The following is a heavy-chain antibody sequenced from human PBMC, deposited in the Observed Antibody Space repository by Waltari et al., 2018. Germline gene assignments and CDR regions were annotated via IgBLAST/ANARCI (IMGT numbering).Heavy chain of an antibody. CDR3: AKGGCSSTSCLDY. CDR2: IRYDGSNK. J-gene: IGHJ4*02. V-gene: IGHV3-30*02. CDR1: GFTVSSNA. Sequence: QVQLVESGGWVVQHGGSLRLSGVASGFTVSSNAMYWVRQAPGKGLEWVAFIRYDGSNKYYTDSVKGRFTISRDNSKNTLYLQMNSLRAEDTAVYYCAKGGCSSTSCLDYWGQGSLVTVSS. D-gene: IGHD2-2*01.